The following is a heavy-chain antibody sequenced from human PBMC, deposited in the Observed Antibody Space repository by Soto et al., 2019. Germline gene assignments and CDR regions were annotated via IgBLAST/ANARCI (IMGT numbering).Heavy chain of an antibody. CDR2: IIPIFGTA. CDR1: GGTFSSYA. J-gene: IGHJ6*02. V-gene: IGHV1-69*01. Sequence: QVQLVQSGAEVRKPGSSVKVSCKASGGTFSSYAISWVRQAPGQGLEWMGGIIPIFGTANYAQKFQGRVTITADESTSTAYMELSSLRSEDTAVYYCARGRNYYDSTRHISRPRKSARGNYYGMDVWGQGTTVTVSS. D-gene: IGHD3-22*01. CDR3: ARGRNYYDSTRHISRPRKSARGNYYGMDV.